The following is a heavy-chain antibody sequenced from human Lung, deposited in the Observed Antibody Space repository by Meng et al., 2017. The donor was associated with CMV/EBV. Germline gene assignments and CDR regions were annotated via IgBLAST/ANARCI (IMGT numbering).Heavy chain of an antibody. CDR3: ARSPTGDYAMDV. CDR1: GGSVRSSFYY. V-gene: IGHV4-61*01. D-gene: IGHD4-17*01. J-gene: IGHJ6*02. Sequence: SETLSLTXTVSGGSVRSSFYYWSWIRQSPGKGLEWIGYIYYSGSTDYNTSLKSRVTMSIDTSKNQISLKLSSVTAADTAVYYCARSPTGDYAMDVWGQGTTVTFSS. CDR2: IYYSGST.